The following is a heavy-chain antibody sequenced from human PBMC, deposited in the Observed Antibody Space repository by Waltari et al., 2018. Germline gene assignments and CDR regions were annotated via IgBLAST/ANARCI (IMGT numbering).Heavy chain of an antibody. CDR3: ARLSSSTTYFDY. D-gene: IGHD6-6*01. CDR2: ICPGYSDT. V-gene: IGHV5-51*01. J-gene: IGHJ4*02. CDR1: GYSFTSYW. Sequence: EVQLVQSGAEVKQPGESLKISCKGSGYSFTSYWIGWVRQMPGKGLEWRGLICPGYSDTRYSPSCQGQVTISADKSISTADLQWSSLKASDTAMYYCARLSSSTTYFDYWGQGTLVTVSS.